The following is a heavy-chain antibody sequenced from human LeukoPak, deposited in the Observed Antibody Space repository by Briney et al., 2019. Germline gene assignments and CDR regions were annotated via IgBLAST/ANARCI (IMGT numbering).Heavy chain of an antibody. CDR3: SGGRSSRYSDY. Sequence: SETLSLTCIVSGAAMTSHHWNWIRQTPGKRLEWIGYIYHRAKTNFITSYSSSLRSWVSMSVDMSKNHFSLSLTSVTAADTAIYYCSGGRSSRYSDYWGQGALVTVFS. D-gene: IGHD3-9*01. J-gene: IGHJ4*02. CDR2: IYHRAKT. V-gene: IGHV4-59*11. CDR1: GAAMTSHH.